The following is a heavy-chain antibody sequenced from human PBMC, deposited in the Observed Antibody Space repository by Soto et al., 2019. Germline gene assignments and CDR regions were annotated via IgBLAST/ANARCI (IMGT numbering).Heavy chain of an antibody. J-gene: IGHJ5*01. CDR1: GYLFTEND. Sequence: GASAKVSCKASGYLFTENDINWVRQATVQGPEWMGWMNPKSGNTGYAQKFQGRVSMTRDNSKTTAYMELRSLGSEDTAVYYCARTYYDILTGYSPNPFDCGGQGSMVTVSS. D-gene: IGHD3-9*01. CDR3: ARTYYDILTGYSPNPFDC. V-gene: IGHV1-8*01. CDR2: MNPKSGNT.